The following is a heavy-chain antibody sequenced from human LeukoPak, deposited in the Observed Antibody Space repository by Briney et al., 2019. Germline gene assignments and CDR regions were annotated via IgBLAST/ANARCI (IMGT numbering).Heavy chain of an antibody. CDR1: GFSFSSYG. J-gene: IGHJ6*03. CDR3: AKGLGFSPGEYYYMDV. Sequence: PGGSLRLSCAASGFSFSSYGMHWVRQAPGKGLEWVALIWYDGSNKYYADSVKGRFTISRDNSKNTLYLQMNRLRVEDTAVYYCAKGLGFSPGEYYYMDVWGEGTTVTVSS. V-gene: IGHV3-33*06. D-gene: IGHD2-21*01. CDR2: IWYDGSNK.